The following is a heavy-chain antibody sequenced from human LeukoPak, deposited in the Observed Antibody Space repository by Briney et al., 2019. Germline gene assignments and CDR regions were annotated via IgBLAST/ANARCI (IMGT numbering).Heavy chain of an antibody. CDR2: INPSGGST. V-gene: IGHV1-46*01. J-gene: IGHJ4*02. Sequence: GASVKVSCKASGYTFTSYYMHWVRQAPGQGLEWMGIINPSGGSTSYARKFQGRVTMTRDTSTSTVYMELSSLRSEDTAVYYCARSHPVVVAATYFDYWGQGTLVTVSS. CDR1: GYTFTSYY. CDR3: ARSHPVVVAATYFDY. D-gene: IGHD2-15*01.